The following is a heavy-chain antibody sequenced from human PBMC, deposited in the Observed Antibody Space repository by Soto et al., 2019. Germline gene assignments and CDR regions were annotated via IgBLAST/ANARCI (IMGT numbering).Heavy chain of an antibody. CDR1: GFTFTNAW. D-gene: IGHD3-10*01. CDR3: TRDRGYYFGSGNDY. Sequence: EVQLVESGGGLVKPGGSLRLSCAASGFTFTNAWMSWVRQAPGKGLEWVGHIKSKADGGTTDYAAPVKGRFTISRDDSKNTLYLQVNSLITEDTAVYYCTRDRGYYFGSGNDYWGQGTLVTVSS. V-gene: IGHV3-15*01. CDR2: IKSKADGGTT. J-gene: IGHJ4*02.